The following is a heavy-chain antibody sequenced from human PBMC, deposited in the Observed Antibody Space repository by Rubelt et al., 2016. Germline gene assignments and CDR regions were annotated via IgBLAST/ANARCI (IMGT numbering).Heavy chain of an antibody. V-gene: IGHV3-74*01. CDR3: ASRLGY. J-gene: IGHJ4*02. Sequence: GKGLVCVSRINSDGSSTSYADSVKGRFTISRDNAKNTLYLQMNSLRAEDTAVYYCASRLGYWGQGTLVTVSS. D-gene: IGHD3-16*01. CDR2: INSDGSST.